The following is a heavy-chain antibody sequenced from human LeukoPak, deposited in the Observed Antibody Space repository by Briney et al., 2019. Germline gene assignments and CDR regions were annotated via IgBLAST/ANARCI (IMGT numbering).Heavy chain of an antibody. V-gene: IGHV3-64*01. CDR1: GFTFSSYA. Sequence: PGGSLRLSCAASGFTFSSYAMHWVRQAPGKGLEYVSAISSNGGSTYYANSVKGRFTISRDNSKNTLYLQMGSLRAEDTAVYYCARDSGYCSSTGCYVHYFDYWGQGTLVTVSS. J-gene: IGHJ4*02. CDR3: ARDSGYCSSTGCYVHYFDY. CDR2: ISSNGGST. D-gene: IGHD2-2*01.